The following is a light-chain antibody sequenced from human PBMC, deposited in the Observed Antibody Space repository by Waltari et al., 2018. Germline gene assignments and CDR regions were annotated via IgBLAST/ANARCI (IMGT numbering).Light chain of an antibody. CDR3: SSYTSSSTLGV. CDR1: STDVGRYDY. J-gene: IGLJ2*01. Sequence: QSALTQPRSVSGSPGQSVTISCTGTSTDVGRYDYVSWYQQHPGKAPKLMIYEVSNRPSGVANRFSGSKSGNTASLTISGLQAEDEADYYCSSYTSSSTLGVFGGGTKLTVL. CDR2: EVS. V-gene: IGLV2-14*01.